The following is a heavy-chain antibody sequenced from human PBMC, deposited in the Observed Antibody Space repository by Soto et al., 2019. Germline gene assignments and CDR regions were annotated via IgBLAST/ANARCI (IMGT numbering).Heavy chain of an antibody. Sequence: SQTLSLTCAVSGGSISRGGYCWSWIRQPPGKGLEWIGYIYHSGSTYYNPSLKSRVTISVDRSKNQFSLKLSSVTAADTAVYYCAGRYSSSWYRWFDPWGQGTLVTVSS. CDR2: IYHSGST. J-gene: IGHJ5*02. V-gene: IGHV4-30-2*01. CDR3: AGRYSSSWYRWFDP. D-gene: IGHD6-13*01. CDR1: GGSISRGGYC.